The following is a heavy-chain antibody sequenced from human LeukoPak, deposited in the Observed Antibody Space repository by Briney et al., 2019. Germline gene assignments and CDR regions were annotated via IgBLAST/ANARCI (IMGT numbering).Heavy chain of an antibody. Sequence: SETLSLTCTVSGASIGSYYWSWIRQPPGKGLEWIAYVHYSARTNYNPSLKSRVSISVDTSKKQFSLNLSSVTAADTAVYYCARIRCGHSGSVCYNHWGLGTLVTVSS. CDR3: ARIRCGHSGSVCYNH. J-gene: IGHJ1*01. D-gene: IGHD3-9*01. CDR1: GASIGSYY. V-gene: IGHV4-59*12. CDR2: VHYSART.